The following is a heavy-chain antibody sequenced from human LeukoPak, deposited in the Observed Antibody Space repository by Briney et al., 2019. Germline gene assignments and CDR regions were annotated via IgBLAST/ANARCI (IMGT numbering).Heavy chain of an antibody. CDR2: MVGGGDT. CDR1: EFSFSTFA. V-gene: IGHV3-23*01. CDR3: AKDLHYNDGRWEFDP. Sequence: GGSLRLSCAGSEFSFSTFAMTWVRQPPGKGLEWVSGMVGGGDTYYADFVKGRFTISRDNSNNTVYLQMNSLRVEDTAIYYCAKDLHYNDGRWEFDPWGQGTLVTVSS. D-gene: IGHD5-24*01. J-gene: IGHJ5*02.